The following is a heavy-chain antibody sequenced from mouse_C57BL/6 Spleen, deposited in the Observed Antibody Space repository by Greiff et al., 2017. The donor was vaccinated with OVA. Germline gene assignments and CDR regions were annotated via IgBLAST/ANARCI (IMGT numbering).Heavy chain of an antibody. V-gene: IGHV3-6*01. D-gene: IGHD1-1*01. CDR1: GYSITSGYY. CDR2: ISYDGSN. CDR3: ARDPSYYYGSSYFDY. Sequence: EVQLVESGPGLVKPSQSLSLTCSVTGYSITSGYYWNWIRQFPGNKLEWMGYISYDGSNNYNPSLKNRISITRDTSKNQFFLKLNSVTTEDTATYYCARDPSYYYGSSYFDYWGQGTTLTVSS. J-gene: IGHJ2*01.